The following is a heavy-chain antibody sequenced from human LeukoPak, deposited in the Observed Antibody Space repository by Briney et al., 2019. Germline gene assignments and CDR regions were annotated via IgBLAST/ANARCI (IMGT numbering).Heavy chain of an antibody. CDR2: TSSSSSYI. V-gene: IGHV3-21*01. J-gene: IGHJ4*02. Sequence: AGSLTLSCAASGGTFSSHIMSWVRQAPGKGLEWVSSTSSSSSYIYYAAPAKGRCTISRDNAKNSLYLQMNSLRAEDTAVYYCARDLGDSGSFDYWGQGTLVTVSS. CDR3: ARDLGDSGSFDY. D-gene: IGHD4-17*01. CDR1: GGTFSSHI.